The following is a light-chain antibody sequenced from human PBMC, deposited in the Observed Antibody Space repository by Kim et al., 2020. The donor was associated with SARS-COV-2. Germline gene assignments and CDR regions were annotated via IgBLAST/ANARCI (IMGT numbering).Light chain of an antibody. J-gene: IGKJ4*01. Sequence: KVMTQSPATLFVSPGERATLSCRSSQSVTNNLAWYQQKPGQAPRLLIYDASTRATGIPDRFSGSGSGTEFTLTISSLQSEDFAVYYCQQFNSWPLTFGGGTKLEI. CDR3: QQFNSWPLT. CDR2: DAS. V-gene: IGKV3-15*01. CDR1: QSVTNN.